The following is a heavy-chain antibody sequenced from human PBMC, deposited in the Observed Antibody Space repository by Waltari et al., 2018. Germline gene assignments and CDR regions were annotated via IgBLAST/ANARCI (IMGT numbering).Heavy chain of an antibody. CDR1: GFTFSSYE. CDR3: AKVHGRVVVVAATSDY. CDR2: ISSIGSTI. Sequence: EVQLLESGGGLVQPGGSLRLSCAASGFTFSSYEMNWVRQAPGKGLEWVSYISSIGSTIYYADSVKGRFTISRDNSKNTLYLQMNSLRAEDTAVYYCAKVHGRVVVVAATSDYWGQGTLVTVSS. V-gene: IGHV3-48*03. J-gene: IGHJ4*02. D-gene: IGHD2-15*01.